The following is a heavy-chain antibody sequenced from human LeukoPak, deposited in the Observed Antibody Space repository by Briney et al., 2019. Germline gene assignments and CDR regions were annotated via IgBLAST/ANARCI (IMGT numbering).Heavy chain of an antibody. Sequence: PGGSLRLSCAASGFTFSSYGMHWVRQAPGKGLEWVAVISYDGSNKYYADSVKGRFTISRDNSKNTLYLQMNSLRAEDTAVYYCAKDQSYSPYYYYGMDVWGQGTTVTVSS. V-gene: IGHV3-30*18. J-gene: IGHJ6*02. CDR1: GFTFSSYG. D-gene: IGHD2-21*01. CDR2: ISYDGSNK. CDR3: AKDQSYSPYYYYGMDV.